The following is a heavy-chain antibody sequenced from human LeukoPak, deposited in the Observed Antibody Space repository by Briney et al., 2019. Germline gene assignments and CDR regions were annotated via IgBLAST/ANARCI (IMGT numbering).Heavy chain of an antibody. D-gene: IGHD3-10*01. Sequence: GGSLRLSCAASGFTFDDYAMHWVRQAPGKGLEWVSGISWNSGSIGYADSVKGRFTISRDNAKNSLYLQMNSLRAEDTALYYCAKDASYYYGSGSYYIPPPYFDYWGQGTLVTVSS. CDR3: AKDASYYYGSGSYYIPPPYFDY. CDR2: ISWNSGSI. CDR1: GFTFDDYA. V-gene: IGHV3-9*01. J-gene: IGHJ4*02.